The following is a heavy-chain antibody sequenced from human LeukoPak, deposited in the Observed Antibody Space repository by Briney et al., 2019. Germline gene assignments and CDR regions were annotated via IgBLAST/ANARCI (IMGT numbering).Heavy chain of an antibody. Sequence: PGGSLRLSCAASGFTFSSYSMNWVRQAPGKGLEWVSSISSSSSYIYYADSVKGRFTISRDNAKNSLYLQMNSLRAEDTAVYYCAREGLWFGELTPHYYYCMDVWGKGTTVTVSS. CDR1: GFTFSSYS. J-gene: IGHJ6*03. D-gene: IGHD3-10*01. CDR3: AREGLWFGELTPHYYYCMDV. V-gene: IGHV3-21*01. CDR2: ISSSSSYI.